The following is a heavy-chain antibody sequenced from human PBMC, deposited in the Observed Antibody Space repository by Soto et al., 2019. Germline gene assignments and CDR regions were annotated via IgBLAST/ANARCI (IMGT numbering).Heavy chain of an antibody. CDR1: GFSLSTSGVG. V-gene: IGHV2-5*01. Sequence: QITLKESGPTLVKLTQTLTLTCTFSGFSLSTSGVGVGWIRQPPGKALEWLAIIYWNDDKLYSASLKSRLTITKDTSKNQVVLTMTNMDPVDTATYYCAHRQGFGELTLWGQGTLVTVSS. CDR2: IYWNDDK. J-gene: IGHJ4*02. CDR3: AHRQGFGELTL. D-gene: IGHD3-10*01.